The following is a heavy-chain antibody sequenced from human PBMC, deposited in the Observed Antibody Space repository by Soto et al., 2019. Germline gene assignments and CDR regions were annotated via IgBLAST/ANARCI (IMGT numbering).Heavy chain of an antibody. CDR3: AGGPYSSGWYVVDY. CDR1: GASISAYA. V-gene: IGHV4-4*07. CDR2: LYSSGNP. J-gene: IGHJ4*02. Sequence: QVQLQESGPGLVKPSETLSLTCTVSGASISAYAWSWIRQPAGKGLEWIGRLYSSGNPNYNPSFKSGLTTSADTSKNQFSLKLSSVIAADTAVYYCAGGPYSSGWYVVDYWGQGTLVTVSS. D-gene: IGHD6-19*01.